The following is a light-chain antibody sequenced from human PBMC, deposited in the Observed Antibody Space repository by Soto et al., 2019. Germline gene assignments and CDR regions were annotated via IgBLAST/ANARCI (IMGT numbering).Light chain of an antibody. Sequence: EIVLTQSPATLSLSPGERATLSCRASQSVSSYLAWYQQKPGQAPRLLIYDASNRATGIPARFSGSGSGTDFTLTISSLEPEDFAVYYCQQHDTSPWTFGQGTRVEIK. CDR1: QSVSSY. CDR3: QQHDTSPWT. J-gene: IGKJ1*01. V-gene: IGKV3-11*01. CDR2: DAS.